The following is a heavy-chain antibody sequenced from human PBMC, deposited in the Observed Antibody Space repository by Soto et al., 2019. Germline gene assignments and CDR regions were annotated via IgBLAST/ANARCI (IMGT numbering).Heavy chain of an antibody. CDR2: ISGGGGST. Sequence: EVQLLESGGRLVQPGGXLRLSCAASGFTFSSYAMNWVRQAPGXXLEWVXGISGGGGSTYYADSVKGRFTISRDTSKNTVYLQLNSLRAEDTAVYYCAKGFIVVVTVLXPDDAFDIWGQGTMVTVSS. CDR1: GFTFSSYA. CDR3: AKGFIVVVTVLXPDDAFDI. J-gene: IGHJ3*02. V-gene: IGHV3-23*01. D-gene: IGHD2-21*02.